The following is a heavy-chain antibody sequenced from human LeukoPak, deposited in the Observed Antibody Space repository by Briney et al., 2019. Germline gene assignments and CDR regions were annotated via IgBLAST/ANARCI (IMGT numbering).Heavy chain of an antibody. CDR1: GFTFSSYS. V-gene: IGHV3-21*01. Sequence: PGGSLRLSCAASGFTFSSYSMNWVRQAPGKGLEWVSSISSSSSYVYYADSVKGRFTISRDNAKNSLYLQMNSLRAEDTAVYYCARLEDGWFGEIYAFDIWGQGTMVTVSS. D-gene: IGHD3-10*01. CDR2: ISSSSSYV. CDR3: ARLEDGWFGEIYAFDI. J-gene: IGHJ3*02.